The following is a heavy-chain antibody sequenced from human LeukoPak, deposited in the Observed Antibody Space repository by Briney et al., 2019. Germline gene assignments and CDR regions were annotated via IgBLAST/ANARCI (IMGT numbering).Heavy chain of an antibody. Sequence: ASVTVSFKASVYTFTVYYMHWVRQAPGQGREWMGWINPNSGGTNYAQKFQGRVTMTRDTSISTAYMELSRLRSDDTAVYYCAREARGLDYWGQGTLVTVSS. CDR3: AREARGLDY. V-gene: IGHV1-2*02. CDR2: INPNSGGT. D-gene: IGHD3-10*01. J-gene: IGHJ4*02. CDR1: VYTFTVYY.